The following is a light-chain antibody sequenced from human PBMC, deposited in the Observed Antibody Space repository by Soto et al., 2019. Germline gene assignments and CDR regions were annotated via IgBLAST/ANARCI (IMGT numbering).Light chain of an antibody. CDR1: KSVSSTY. CDR3: QHYGTSPT. CDR2: GAS. V-gene: IGKV3-20*01. Sequence: EIVLTQSPGTLSLSPGERATLSCRARKSVSSTYLDWYQQKPGQAPRLLLYGASRRATGIPDRFSGSGSGNVIPLTISRLAEEDVVYYYRQHYGTSPTFGQGTKVEIK. J-gene: IGKJ1*01.